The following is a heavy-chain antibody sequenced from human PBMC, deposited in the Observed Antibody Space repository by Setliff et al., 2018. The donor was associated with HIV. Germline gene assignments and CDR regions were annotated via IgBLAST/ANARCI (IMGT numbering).Heavy chain of an antibody. CDR2: INTNTGNP. Sequence: ASVKVSCKASGYSLTTYSMNWVRQAPGQGLEWMGWINTNTGNPMYAQGFTGRFVFSLDTSVSTAYLQISSLKAEDTDVYYCARGQIGDFWYYFDYWGQGTQVTVSS. CDR1: GYSLTTYS. CDR3: ARGQIGDFWYYFDY. J-gene: IGHJ4*02. D-gene: IGHD3-3*01. V-gene: IGHV7-4-1*02.